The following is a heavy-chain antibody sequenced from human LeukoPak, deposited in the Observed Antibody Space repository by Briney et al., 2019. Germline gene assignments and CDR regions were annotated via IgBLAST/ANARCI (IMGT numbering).Heavy chain of an antibody. Sequence: SETLSLTCSVSGDSIRDTGAYWSWIRQHRGKGLEWIGYIYYSGFTQYNPTLKGRVTISVDTSKNQFSLKLPSVTAADTAVYYCARHEWRGAEGSTFDYWGQGTLVTVSS. CDR2: IYYSGFT. D-gene: IGHD3-3*01. CDR3: ARHEWRGAEGSTFDY. J-gene: IGHJ4*02. V-gene: IGHV4-31*03. CDR1: GDSIRDTGAY.